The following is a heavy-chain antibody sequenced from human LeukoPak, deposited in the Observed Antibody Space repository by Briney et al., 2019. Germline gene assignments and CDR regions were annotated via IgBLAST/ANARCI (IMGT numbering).Heavy chain of an antibody. J-gene: IGHJ4*02. CDR2: ISSSSSYI. Sequence: PGGSLRLSCAASGFTFSSYSMNWVRQAPGKGLGWVSSISSSSSYIYYADSVKGRFTISRDKAKNSLYLQMNSLRAEDTAVYYCARDVEDKTYFFVYWGQGDLGTVSS. CDR3: ARDVEDKTYFFVY. V-gene: IGHV3-21*01. D-gene: IGHD2-15*01. CDR1: GFTFSSYS.